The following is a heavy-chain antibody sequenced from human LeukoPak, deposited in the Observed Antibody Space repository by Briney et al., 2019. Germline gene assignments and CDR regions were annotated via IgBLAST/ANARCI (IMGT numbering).Heavy chain of an antibody. CDR3: ARALGRYCTNGVCYCLNY. CDR1: GYTFTGYY. CDR2: INPNSGGT. D-gene: IGHD2-8*01. J-gene: IGHJ4*02. V-gene: IGHV1-2*06. Sequence: ASVKVSCKASGYTFTGYYMHWVRQAPGQGLEWMGRINPNSGGTNYAQKFQGRVTTTRDTSISTAYMELSRLRSDDTAVYYCARALGRYCTNGVCYCLNYWGQGTLVTVSS.